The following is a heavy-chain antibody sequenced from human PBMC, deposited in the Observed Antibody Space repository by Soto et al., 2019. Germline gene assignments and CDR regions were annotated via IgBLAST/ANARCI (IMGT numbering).Heavy chain of an antibody. CDR2: IYHTGST. J-gene: IGHJ4*02. Sequence: SETLSLTCTVSGPSVTSHYWSWIRQPPGKGLEWIGYIYHTGSTNYNPSLKRRVTISVDTSKNQFSLKLSSVTAADTAVYYCARFDMVASIFDFWGQGTLVTVSS. V-gene: IGHV4-59*02. CDR1: GPSVTSHY. CDR3: ARFDMVASIFDF. D-gene: IGHD5-12*01.